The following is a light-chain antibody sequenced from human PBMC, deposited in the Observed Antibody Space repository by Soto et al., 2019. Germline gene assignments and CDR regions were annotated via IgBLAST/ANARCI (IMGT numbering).Light chain of an antibody. V-gene: IGKV3-15*01. CDR1: QSSQTN. Sequence: EIVLTQSPATLSVSPGERATLACRAAQSSQTNLAWYQQKPGQAPRLLIYGASTRATCVPGRVSGSGAVTEFTLTISSLESEDFAVYYCQQYDNWLPTFGQGTRLEIK. CDR2: GAS. J-gene: IGKJ5*01. CDR3: QQYDNWLPT.